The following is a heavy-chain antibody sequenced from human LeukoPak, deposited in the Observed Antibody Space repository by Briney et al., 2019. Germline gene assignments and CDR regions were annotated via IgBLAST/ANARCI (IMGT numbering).Heavy chain of an antibody. D-gene: IGHD2-2*01. J-gene: IGHJ3*02. Sequence: ASVKLSCKASGYTFTGYYMHWVRQAPGQGLEWMGWINPNSGGTNYAQKFQGRVTMTRDTSISTAHMELSRLRSDDTAVYYCAREFSKGQLLINAFDIWGQETMVTVSS. CDR3: AREFSKGQLLINAFDI. CDR1: GYTFTGYY. CDR2: INPNSGGT. V-gene: IGHV1-2*02.